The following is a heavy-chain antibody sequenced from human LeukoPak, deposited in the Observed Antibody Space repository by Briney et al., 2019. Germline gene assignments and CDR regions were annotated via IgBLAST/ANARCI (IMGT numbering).Heavy chain of an antibody. V-gene: IGHV3-23*01. CDR3: TRRRGNQQPIDY. J-gene: IGHJ4*02. CDR2: ISGGGIGI. Sequence: SGGSLRLSCAASGFTFSSYAMSWVRQAPGKGLEWVSAISGGGIGIYYADSLKGRFTISRDDSKNTLYLQMNNLRAEDTAVYYCTRRRGNQQPIDYWGQGTLVTVSS. D-gene: IGHD2-2*01. CDR1: GFTFSSYA.